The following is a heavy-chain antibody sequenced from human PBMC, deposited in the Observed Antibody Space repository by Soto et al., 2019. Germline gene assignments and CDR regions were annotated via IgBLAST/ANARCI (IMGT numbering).Heavy chain of an antibody. D-gene: IGHD6-13*01. CDR3: ARDGIAAAANWFDP. V-gene: IGHV4-31*03. Sequence: QVQLQESGPGLVKPSQTLSLTCTVSGGSISSGGYYWSWIRQHPGKGLEWIGYIYYSGSTYYNPSLNSRVTISVDTSKHQFSLKQSSVTVADTAVYYCARDGIAAAANWFDPWGQGTLVTVSS. CDR2: IYYSGST. CDR1: GGSISSGGYY. J-gene: IGHJ5*02.